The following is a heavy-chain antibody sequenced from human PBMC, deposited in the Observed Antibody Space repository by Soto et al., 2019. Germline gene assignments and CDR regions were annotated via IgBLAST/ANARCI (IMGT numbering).Heavy chain of an antibody. J-gene: IGHJ6*02. CDR1: GYSFTSYW. CDR2: IYPGDSDT. CDR3: ARESSRSAAIPDYSYYYGRDV. Sequence: GESLKISCKGSGYSFTSYWIGWVRQMPGKGLEWMGIIYPGDSDTRYSPSFQGQVTISADKSISTAYLQWSSLKPSDTAMYYCARESSRSAAIPDYSYYYGRDVWGQGTTVTVSS. V-gene: IGHV5-51*01. D-gene: IGHD2-2*02.